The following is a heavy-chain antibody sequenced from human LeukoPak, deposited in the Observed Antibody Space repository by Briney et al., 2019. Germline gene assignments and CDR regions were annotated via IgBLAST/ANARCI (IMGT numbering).Heavy chain of an antibody. Sequence: ASVKVSCKASGYTFTDYYTHWVQQAPGQGLEWMGWINPHSGGTNYAQKFQGRVTMTRDTSISTAYMELSRLRSDDTAVYYCARVSPGDASSSWPQKHLNWGQGTLVTVSS. CDR3: ARVSPGDASSSWPQKHLN. CDR2: INPHSGGT. D-gene: IGHD6-13*01. J-gene: IGHJ4*02. CDR1: GYTFTDYY. V-gene: IGHV1-2*02.